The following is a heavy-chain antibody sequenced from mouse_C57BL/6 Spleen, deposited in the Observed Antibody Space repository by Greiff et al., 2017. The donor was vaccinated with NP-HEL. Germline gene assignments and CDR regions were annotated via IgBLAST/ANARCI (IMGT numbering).Heavy chain of an antibody. Sequence: QVQLQQSGPELVKPGASVKISCKASGYAFSSSWMNWVKQRPGKGLEWIGRIYPGDGDTNYNGKFKGKATLTADKSSSTAYMQLSSLTSEDSAVYFCARCLYYGNYWYFDVWGTGTTVTVSS. V-gene: IGHV1-82*01. D-gene: IGHD2-1*01. J-gene: IGHJ1*03. CDR2: IYPGDGDT. CDR3: ARCLYYGNYWYFDV. CDR1: GYAFSSSW.